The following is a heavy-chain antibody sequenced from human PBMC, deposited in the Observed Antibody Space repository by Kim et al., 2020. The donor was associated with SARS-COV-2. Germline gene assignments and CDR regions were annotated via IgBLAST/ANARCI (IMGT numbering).Heavy chain of an antibody. CDR3: ARGFSDLGYNYYYMDV. D-gene: IGHD3-10*01. CDR2: ISRSGSTI. Sequence: GGSLRLSCAASEFSFSSYSMNWVRQAPGKGLEWVSYISRSGSTINYADSVKGRFTISRDDAKKSLYLQMNSLRDEDTAVYYCARGFSDLGYNYYYMDVWG. J-gene: IGHJ6*03. V-gene: IGHV3-48*02. CDR1: EFSFSSYS.